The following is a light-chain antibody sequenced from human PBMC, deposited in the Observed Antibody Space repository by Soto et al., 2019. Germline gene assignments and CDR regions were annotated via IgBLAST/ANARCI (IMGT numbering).Light chain of an antibody. CDR1: SSDVGGYNY. V-gene: IGLV2-11*01. J-gene: IGLJ2*01. CDR2: DVS. CDR3: CSYAGTYTFLV. Sequence: QSALTQPRSVSGSPGQSVTISCTGTSSDVGGYNYVSWYQQNPGKAPKLMIYDVSKRPSGVPDRFSGSKSDNTASLTISGLQAEDEADYYCCSYAGTYTFLVFGGGTTHRP.